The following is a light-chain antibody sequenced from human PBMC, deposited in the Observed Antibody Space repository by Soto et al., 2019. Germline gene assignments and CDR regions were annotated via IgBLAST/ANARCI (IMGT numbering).Light chain of an antibody. J-gene: IGLJ2*01. V-gene: IGLV4-69*01. Sequence: QTVVTQSPSASASLGASVKLTCTLSNGHNSFAIAWHQQKPSKGPRYLMKLNSDGTHRKGDGIPDRFSGSRSGAESYLTISSLQSDDEADYYCQTWGTAPLFGGGTKVTVL. CDR2: LNSDGTH. CDR3: QTWGTAPL. CDR1: NGHNSFA.